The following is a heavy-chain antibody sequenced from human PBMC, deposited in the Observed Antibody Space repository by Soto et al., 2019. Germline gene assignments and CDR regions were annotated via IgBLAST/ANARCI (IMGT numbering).Heavy chain of an antibody. D-gene: IGHD4-17*01. V-gene: IGHV3-30*04. CDR3: ARDLRGLRSVVWTGEYCRH. CDR1: GFTFSNYA. Sequence: QVQLVESGGGVVQPGGSLRLSCAASGFTFSNYAMNWVRQAPGKGLEWVAIIASDGTKKYYAESVVGRFTISRDNSKNSLHLKMDRLRVADTAVYNCARDLRGLRSVVWTGEYCRHRGQDTLVAVS. J-gene: IGHJ1*01. CDR2: IASDGTKK.